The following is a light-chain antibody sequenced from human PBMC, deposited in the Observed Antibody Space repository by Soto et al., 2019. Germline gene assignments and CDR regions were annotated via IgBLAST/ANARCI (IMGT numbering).Light chain of an antibody. J-gene: IGKJ1*01. CDR3: QQYDVSPRT. Sequence: IVLTQSPDTLSLSLGERATLSFRTSRTVNNNYLAWYQQKPCQAPRLLIYGASRRAIGIPDRFSGSGSGTDFILTINRLEPEDFAVYYCQQYDVSPRTFGQGTKVDIK. CDR1: RTVNNNY. CDR2: GAS. V-gene: IGKV3-20*01.